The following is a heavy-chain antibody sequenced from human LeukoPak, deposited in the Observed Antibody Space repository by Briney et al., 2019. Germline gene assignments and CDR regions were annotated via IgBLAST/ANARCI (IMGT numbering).Heavy chain of an antibody. V-gene: IGHV4-34*01. D-gene: IGHD2-2*02. Sequence: SETLSLTCAVYGGSFSGYYWNWIRQPPGKGLEWIGEIDHSGSTNYNPSLKSRITISVDTSKNQFSLKLSSVTAADTAVYYCARYCSSTSCYKGNDAFDIWGQGTMVTVSS. CDR1: GGSFSGYY. CDR3: ARYCSSTSCYKGNDAFDI. CDR2: IDHSGST. J-gene: IGHJ3*02.